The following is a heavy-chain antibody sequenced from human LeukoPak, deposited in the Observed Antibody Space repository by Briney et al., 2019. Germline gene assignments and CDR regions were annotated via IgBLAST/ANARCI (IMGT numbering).Heavy chain of an antibody. V-gene: IGHV3-7*03. D-gene: IGHD3-16*01. CDR1: GFTFSSYW. CDR2: INHNGNVN. Sequence: PGGSLRLSCAASGFTFSSYWMNWARQAPGKGLEWVASINHNGNVNSYVDSVKGRFTISRDNAKNSLYLQMSNLRAEDTAVYFCARGGGLDVWGQGATVTVS. J-gene: IGHJ6*02. CDR3: ARGGGLDV.